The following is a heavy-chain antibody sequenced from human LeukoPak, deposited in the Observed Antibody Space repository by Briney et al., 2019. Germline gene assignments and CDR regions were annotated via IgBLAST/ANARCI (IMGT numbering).Heavy chain of an antibody. CDR2: IVGSSST. V-gene: IGHV3-21*01. Sequence: GGSLRLSCAASGFTFSTYSMNWVRQAPGKGLEWVSSIVGSSSTYYADSLQGRFTISRDNAKNSLFLQMNSLRAEDTAVYYCAKAVQTWSYYYGMDVWGQGTTVTVSS. D-gene: IGHD2-8*02. CDR1: GFTFSTYS. CDR3: AKAVQTWSYYYGMDV. J-gene: IGHJ6*02.